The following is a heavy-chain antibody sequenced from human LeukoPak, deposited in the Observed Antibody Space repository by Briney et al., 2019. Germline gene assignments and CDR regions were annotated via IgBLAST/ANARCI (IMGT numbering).Heavy chain of an antibody. CDR1: GYSFTTYW. CDR3: ARPSRPRLGLWHFDL. D-gene: IGHD3-10*01. J-gene: IGHJ2*01. CDR2: VYPGDSDT. V-gene: IGHV5-51*01. Sequence: GESLKISCKGSGYSFTTYWIAWVRQMPGKGLEWMGIVYPGDSDTRYNPSFQGQVTLSADRSISTAYLQWSSLKASDTAMYFCARPSRPRLGLWHFDLWGRGTLVTVSS.